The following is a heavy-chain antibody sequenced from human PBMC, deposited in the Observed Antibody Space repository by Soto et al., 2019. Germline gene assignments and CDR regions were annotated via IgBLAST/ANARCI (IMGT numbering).Heavy chain of an antibody. Sequence: PSETLSLTCTVSGGSISSGDYYWSWIRQPPGKGLEWIGYIYYSGSTYYNPSLKSRVTISVDTSKNQFSLKLSSVTAADTAVYYCARVVGDGYSYNNWFDPWGQGTLVTVSS. CDR1: GGSISSGDYY. CDR3: ARVVGDGYSYNNWFDP. V-gene: IGHV4-30-4*01. D-gene: IGHD5-18*01. CDR2: IYYSGST. J-gene: IGHJ5*02.